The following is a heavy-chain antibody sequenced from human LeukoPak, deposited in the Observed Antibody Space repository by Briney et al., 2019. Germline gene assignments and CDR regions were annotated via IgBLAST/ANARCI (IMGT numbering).Heavy chain of an antibody. CDR1: GYTFTDYY. V-gene: IGHV1-69-2*01. CDR2: VDPEDGET. D-gene: IGHD1-14*01. CDR3: ATGFRTGYNWFDP. Sequence: ASVKVPCKVSGYTFTDYYMHWVRQAPGKGLEWMGLVDPEDGETIYAEKFQGRVTITADTSTDTAYMELSSLRSEDTAVYYCATGFRTGYNWFDPWGQGTLVTVSS. J-gene: IGHJ5*02.